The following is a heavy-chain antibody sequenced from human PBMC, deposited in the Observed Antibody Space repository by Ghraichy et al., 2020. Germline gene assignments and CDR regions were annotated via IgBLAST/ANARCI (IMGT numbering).Heavy chain of an antibody. CDR1: GFTFRSYG. CDR3: ARSEAYSVNYPVVYFDL. V-gene: IGHV3-33*01. CDR2: IWYDGSKQ. J-gene: IGHJ2*01. Sequence: GGSLRLSCAASGFTFRSYGMHWVRQAPGKGLEWVAVIWYDGSKQYYADSVKGRFTISRDNSKNTLSLQMNSLRAEDTAVYYCARSEAYSVNYPVVYFDLWGRGTLVTVSS. D-gene: IGHD1-26*01.